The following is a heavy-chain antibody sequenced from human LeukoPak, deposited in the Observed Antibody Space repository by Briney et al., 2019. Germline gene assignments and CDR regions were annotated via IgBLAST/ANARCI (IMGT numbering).Heavy chain of an antibody. Sequence: GGSLRLSCAASRFTFSSYSMNWVRQAPGKGLEWVSSISSSGSYIYYADSVKGRFTISRDNAKHSLYLQMNSLRAEDTAVYYCARDNYDSSGPYYFDYWGQGTLVTVSS. CDR2: ISSSGSYI. CDR3: ARDNYDSSGPYYFDY. CDR1: RFTFSSYS. V-gene: IGHV3-21*01. J-gene: IGHJ4*02. D-gene: IGHD3-22*01.